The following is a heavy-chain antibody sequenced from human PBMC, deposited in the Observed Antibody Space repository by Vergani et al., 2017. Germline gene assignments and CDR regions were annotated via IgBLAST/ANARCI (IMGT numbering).Heavy chain of an antibody. J-gene: IGHJ6*02. Sequence: EVQLVESGGGLVQPGRSLRLSCAASGFTFDDYTMHWVRQAPGKGLEWVSLISWDGGSTYYADSVKGRFTISRDNSKNSLYLQMNSLRTEDTALYYCAKDIEGGWYQYYGMDVWGQGTTVTVSS. CDR3: AKDIEGGWYQYYGMDV. V-gene: IGHV3-43*01. CDR2: ISWDGGST. D-gene: IGHD6-19*01. CDR1: GFTFDDYT.